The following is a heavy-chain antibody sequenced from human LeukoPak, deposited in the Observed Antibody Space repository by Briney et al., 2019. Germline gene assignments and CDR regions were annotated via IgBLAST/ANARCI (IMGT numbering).Heavy chain of an antibody. Sequence: GGSLRLSRAASGFTFSSYGMHWVRQAPGKGLEWVAVISYDGSNKYYADSVKGRFTISRDNAKNSLFLQMNSLRVDDTAVYYCASDRGYSTFDYWGQGTLVSVSS. CDR2: ISYDGSNK. V-gene: IGHV3-30*03. CDR1: GFTFSSYG. D-gene: IGHD4-23*01. J-gene: IGHJ4*02. CDR3: ASDRGYSTFDY.